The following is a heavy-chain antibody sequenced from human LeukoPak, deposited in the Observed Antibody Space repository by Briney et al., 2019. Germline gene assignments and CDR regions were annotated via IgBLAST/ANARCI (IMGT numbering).Heavy chain of an antibody. CDR1: SESFSTYY. D-gene: IGHD3-10*01. Sequence: SETLSLTCAVYSESFSTYYWNWIRQPPGKGLEWIGEINHSGSTNYNPSLKSRVTISVDTSKNQFSLKLSSVTAADTAVYYCARPYGSGSSYYFDYWGQGTLVTVSS. CDR2: INHSGST. J-gene: IGHJ4*02. V-gene: IGHV4-34*01. CDR3: ARPYGSGSSYYFDY.